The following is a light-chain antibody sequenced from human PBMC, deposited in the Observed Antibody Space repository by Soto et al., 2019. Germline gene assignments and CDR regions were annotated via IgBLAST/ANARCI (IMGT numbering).Light chain of an antibody. Sequence: QLVLTQPSSLSASPGASASLTCTLRSGIDVGTYRIYWYQQKPGSPPQYLLRYMSDSDKQQGSGVPSRFSGSKDASANAGILLISGLQSEDEADYYCMIWHNSAWVFGGGTKLTVL. J-gene: IGLJ3*02. V-gene: IGLV5-45*03. CDR1: SGIDVGTYR. CDR2: YMSDSDK. CDR3: MIWHNSAWV.